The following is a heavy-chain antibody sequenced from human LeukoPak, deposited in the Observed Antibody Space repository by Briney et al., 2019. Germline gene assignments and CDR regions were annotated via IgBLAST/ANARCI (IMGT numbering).Heavy chain of an antibody. CDR3: ARDTTGIAAPRGYYYGMDV. CDR1: GFTFSSYW. J-gene: IGHJ6*02. V-gene: IGHV3-74*01. CDR2: INSDGSST. Sequence: GGSLRLSCAASGFTFSSYWMHWVRQAPGKGLVWVSRINSDGSSTSYADSVKGRFTISRDNAKNTLYLQMNSLRAEDTAVYYCARDTTGIAAPRGYYYGMDVWGQGTTVTVSS. D-gene: IGHD6-13*01.